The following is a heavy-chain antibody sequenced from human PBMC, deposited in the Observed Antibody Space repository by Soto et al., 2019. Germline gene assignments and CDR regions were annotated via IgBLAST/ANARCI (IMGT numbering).Heavy chain of an antibody. J-gene: IGHJ5*02. CDR2: ISYSGST. D-gene: IGHD2-15*01. CDR1: GGSISSYY. Sequence: PSETLSLTCTVSGGSISSYYWSWIRQPPGKGLEWIGYISYSGSTNYNPSLKSRVTISVDTSKNQFSLKLSSVTAADTAVYYCARDMDPLNWFEPWGQGTLVTVSS. V-gene: IGHV4-59*08. CDR3: ARDMDPLNWFEP.